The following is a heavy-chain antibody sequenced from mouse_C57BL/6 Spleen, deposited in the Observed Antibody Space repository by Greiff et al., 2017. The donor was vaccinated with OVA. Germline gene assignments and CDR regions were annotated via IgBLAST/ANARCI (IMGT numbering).Heavy chain of an antibody. Sequence: QVQLKQSGAELVRPGASVTLSCKASGYTFTDYEMHWVKQTPVHGLEWIGAIDPETGGTAYNQKFKGKAILTADKSSSTAYMELRSLTSEDSAVYYCTSRALYYYGSRDFDYWGQGTTLTVSS. J-gene: IGHJ2*01. V-gene: IGHV1-15*01. CDR1: GYTFTDYE. CDR3: TSRALYYYGSRDFDY. CDR2: IDPETGGT. D-gene: IGHD1-1*01.